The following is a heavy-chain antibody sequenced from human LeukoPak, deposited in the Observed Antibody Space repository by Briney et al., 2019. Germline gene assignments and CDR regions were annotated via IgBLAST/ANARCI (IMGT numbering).Heavy chain of an antibody. Sequence: SETRSLTCAVYGGSFSRFYWSWIRQSPGKGLEWIAEIDHRGDTNYNPSVKSRVTVSVDTSKNQFSLKVRSLSAADTAVYYCARGATISETGYFDFWGQGTLVTVSS. V-gene: IGHV4-34*01. D-gene: IGHD5-24*01. CDR1: GGSFSRFY. CDR3: ARGATISETGYFDF. J-gene: IGHJ4*03. CDR2: IDHRGDT.